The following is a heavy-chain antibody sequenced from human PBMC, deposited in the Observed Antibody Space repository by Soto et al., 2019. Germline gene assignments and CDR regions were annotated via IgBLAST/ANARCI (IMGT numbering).Heavy chain of an antibody. CDR1: GGSMSPYY. CDR3: ARGWGSSNLRFGLDV. D-gene: IGHD2-2*01. V-gene: IGHV4-59*01. J-gene: IGHJ6*02. Sequence: PSETLSLTCAVSGGSMSPYYWSWIRQPPGKGLECIGYIYYTGSTYYNPSLKSRVTISVDASKNQFSLKLSSVTAADTAVYYCARGWGSSNLRFGLDVWGQGTTVTVSS. CDR2: IYYTGST.